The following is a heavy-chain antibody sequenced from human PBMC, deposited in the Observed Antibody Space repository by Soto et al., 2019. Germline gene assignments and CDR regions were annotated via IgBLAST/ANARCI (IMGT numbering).Heavy chain of an antibody. J-gene: IGHJ5*02. V-gene: IGHV3-7*01. D-gene: IGHD2-2*01. Sequence: GGSLRLSCAASGFTFNTFWMTWVRQAPGKGLEWVANINQGGSEMYYVDSVEGRFTVSRDNAKKSLYLQINSLRAEDTAVYYCARQRKPAVPAADWFDPWGQGTLVTVSS. CDR2: INQGGSEM. CDR3: ARQRKPAVPAADWFDP. CDR1: GFTFNTFW.